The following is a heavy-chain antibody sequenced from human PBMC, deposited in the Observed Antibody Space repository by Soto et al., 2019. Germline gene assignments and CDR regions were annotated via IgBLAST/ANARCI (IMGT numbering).Heavy chain of an antibody. CDR2: VSGGGGVT. CDR3: AKGRCSGTSCYSDY. V-gene: IGHV3-23*01. Sequence: EVQLLESGGGLVQPGGSLRLSCAASGFSFSDYAMSWVRQAPGKGLEWVSGVSGGGGVTNYADSVKGRFTISRDNSKNTVYLQMNGLRAEDTPIYYCAKGRCSGTSCYSDYWGQGTLVTVSS. CDR1: GFSFSDYA. J-gene: IGHJ4*02. D-gene: IGHD2-15*01.